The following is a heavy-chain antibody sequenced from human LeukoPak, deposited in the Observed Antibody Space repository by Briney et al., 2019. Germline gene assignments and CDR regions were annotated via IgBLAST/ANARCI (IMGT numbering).Heavy chain of an antibody. CDR2: ISPSGDRT. J-gene: IGHJ4*02. D-gene: IGHD3-22*01. Sequence: GGSLRLSCAASGFTFSSYAMSWVRQTPGKGLEWVSFISPSGDRTSNADSVEGRFTISRDNTRNTLYLQMNSLRDEDTGVYYCAIMHGYYDGSGFWVQWGQGTLVTVSS. CDR1: GFTFSSYA. CDR3: AIMHGYYDGSGFWVQ. V-gene: IGHV3-23*01.